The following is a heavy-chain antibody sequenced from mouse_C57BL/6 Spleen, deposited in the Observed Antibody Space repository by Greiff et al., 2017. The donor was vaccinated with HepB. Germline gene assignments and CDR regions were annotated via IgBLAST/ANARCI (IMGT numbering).Heavy chain of an antibody. V-gene: IGHV5-9-1*02. Sequence: EVKLVESGEGLVKPGGSLKLSCAASGFTFSSYALSWVRQTPEKRLEWVAYISSGGDYIYYADPVKGRFPISRDNARNTLYLQMSSLKSEDTAMYYWTRGHYYGSSVHYFDYGGQGTTLTVSS. J-gene: IGHJ2*01. CDR2: ISSGGDYI. CDR1: GFTFSSYA. CDR3: TRGHYYGSSVHYFDY. D-gene: IGHD1-1*01.